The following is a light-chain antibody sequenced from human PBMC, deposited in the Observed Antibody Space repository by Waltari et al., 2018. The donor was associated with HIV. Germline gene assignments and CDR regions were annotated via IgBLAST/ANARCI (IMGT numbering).Light chain of an antibody. Sequence: VLSQSLASLVLFLGARAALACRASQSVSHYLAWYQTKPGQSPRLLIYGASSRATGIPARFSGSESVTAFTLTISSLEPGDFAVYYCQRRSNWPSTLGQGTRLEIK. CDR1: QSVSHY. CDR3: QRRSNWPST. CDR2: GAS. V-gene: IGKV3-11*01. J-gene: IGKJ5*01.